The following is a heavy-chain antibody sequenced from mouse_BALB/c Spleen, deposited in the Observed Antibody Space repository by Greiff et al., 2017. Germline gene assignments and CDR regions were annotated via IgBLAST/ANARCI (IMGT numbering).Heavy chain of an antibody. J-gene: IGHJ3*01. CDR3: ARLTMITTSFAY. D-gene: IGHD2-4*01. CDR1: GFTFGSYT. CDR2: ISNGGGST. Sequence: EVKLMESGGGLVQPGGSLKLSCAASGFTFGSYTMSWVRQTPEKRLEWVAYISNGGGSTYYPDTVKGRFTISRDNAKNTLYLQMSSLKSEDTAMYYCARLTMITTSFAYWGQGTLVTVSA. V-gene: IGHV5-12-2*01.